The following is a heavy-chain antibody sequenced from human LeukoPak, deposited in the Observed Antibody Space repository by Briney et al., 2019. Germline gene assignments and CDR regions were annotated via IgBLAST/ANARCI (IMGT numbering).Heavy chain of an antibody. CDR2: IKRDGSEK. D-gene: IGHD6-19*01. CDR3: ACPSGYSSGWYASWFDH. J-gene: IGHJ5*02. Sequence: PGGSLRLSCAASGFTFSSYWMSWVRQAPGKGLEWVANIKRDGSEKYYVDSVKGRFTISRDNAKNSLYLQMNSLRAEDTAVYYCACPSGYSSGWYASWFDHWGQGTVITVSS. V-gene: IGHV3-7*01. CDR1: GFTFSSYW.